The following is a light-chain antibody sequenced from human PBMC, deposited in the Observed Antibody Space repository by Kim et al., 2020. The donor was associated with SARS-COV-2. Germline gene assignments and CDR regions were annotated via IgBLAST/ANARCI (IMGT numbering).Light chain of an antibody. Sequence: PGERATLSCRASQNIDTYLAWYQQRPGQAPRLLVYDASNRATGVPDRFSGSGSGTDFTLTISSLEPEDFSLYYCQQRNSWPPAVTFGGGTKVDIK. J-gene: IGKJ4*01. CDR1: QNIDTY. CDR2: DAS. V-gene: IGKV3-11*01. CDR3: QQRNSWPPAVT.